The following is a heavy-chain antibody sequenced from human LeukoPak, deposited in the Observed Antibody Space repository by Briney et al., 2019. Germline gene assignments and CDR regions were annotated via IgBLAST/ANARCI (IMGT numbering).Heavy chain of an antibody. Sequence: SETLSLTCTVSGGSISSSSYYWGWIRQPPGKGLEWIGYIYYSGSTNYNPSLKSRVTISVDTSKNQFSLKLSSVTAADTAVYYCARDIAAAGRFDYWGQGTLVTVSS. CDR3: ARDIAAAGRFDY. V-gene: IGHV4-61*01. CDR2: IYYSGST. CDR1: GGSISSSSYY. D-gene: IGHD6-13*01. J-gene: IGHJ4*02.